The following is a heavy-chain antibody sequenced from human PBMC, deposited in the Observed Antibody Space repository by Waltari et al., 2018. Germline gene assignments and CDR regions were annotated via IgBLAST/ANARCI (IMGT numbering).Heavy chain of an antibody. J-gene: IGHJ4*02. D-gene: IGHD2-2*01. CDR1: GGSFSGYY. V-gene: IGHV4-34*01. CDR2: INHSGST. CDR3: ARGFQLFD. Sequence: QVQLQQWGAGLLKPSETLSLTCAVYGGSFSGYYWSWIRQPPGKGLEWIGEINHSGSTNYNPSLKSRVTISVDTSKNQFSLKLSSVTAADTAVYYCARGFQLFDWGQGTLVIVSS.